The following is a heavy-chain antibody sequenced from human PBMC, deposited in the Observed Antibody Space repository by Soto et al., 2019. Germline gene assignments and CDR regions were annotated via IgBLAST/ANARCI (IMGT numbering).Heavy chain of an antibody. J-gene: IGHJ5*02. Sequence: ASVKVSCKASGGTFSSYAISWVRQAPGQGLEWMGGIIPIFGTANYAQKFQGRVTITADESTSTAYMELSSLRSEDTAVYYCARVELTLPAAIYGWFDPWGQGTLVTVSS. CDR1: GGTFSSYA. D-gene: IGHD2-2*02. V-gene: IGHV1-69*13. CDR3: ARVELTLPAAIYGWFDP. CDR2: IIPIFGTA.